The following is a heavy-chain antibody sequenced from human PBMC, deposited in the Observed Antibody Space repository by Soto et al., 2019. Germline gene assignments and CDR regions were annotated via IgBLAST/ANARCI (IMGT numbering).Heavy chain of an antibody. CDR2: ISTYNENM. CDR3: AYVGGYSTGDYSFDL. J-gene: IGHJ4*02. Sequence: ASVTVSCTVSGSTFTSNGIGWVRQAPGQGLEWMGWISTYNENMDTAPQLQGRLTMTTDTSTTTAYMELTNLKFDDTALYYCAYVGGYSTGDYSFDLWGQGTPVNVSS. D-gene: IGHD5-18*01. V-gene: IGHV1-18*04. CDR1: GSTFTSNG.